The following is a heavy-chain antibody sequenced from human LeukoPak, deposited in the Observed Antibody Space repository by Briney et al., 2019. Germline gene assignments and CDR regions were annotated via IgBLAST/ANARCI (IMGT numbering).Heavy chain of an antibody. CDR3: AKIRLTAMVSDAFDI. J-gene: IGHJ3*02. CDR2: ISYDGSNK. Sequence: GRSLRLSCAASGFTFSSYAMHWVRQAPGKGLEWVAVISYDGSNKYYADSVKGRFTISRDNSKNTLYLQMNSLRAEDTAVYYCAKIRLTAMVSDAFDIWGQGTMVTVSS. V-gene: IGHV3-30*04. D-gene: IGHD5-18*01. CDR1: GFTFSSYA.